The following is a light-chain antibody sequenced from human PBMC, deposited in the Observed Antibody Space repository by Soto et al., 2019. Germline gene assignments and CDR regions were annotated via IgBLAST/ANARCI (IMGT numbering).Light chain of an antibody. J-gene: IGKJ4*01. Sequence: EIVLTQSPATLSVSPGERATLSCRASQSLSSNLAWYQQKPGQAPRLLIYAASSRATGIPDRFSGSGSGTDFTLTISRLEPEDFAVFYCQQYGTSPLTFGGGTRWIS. CDR3: QQYGTSPLT. CDR1: QSLSSN. V-gene: IGKV3-20*01. CDR2: AAS.